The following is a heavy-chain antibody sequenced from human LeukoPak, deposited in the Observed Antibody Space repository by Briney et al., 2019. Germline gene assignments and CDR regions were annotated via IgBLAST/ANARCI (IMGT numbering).Heavy chain of an antibody. V-gene: IGHV7-4-1*01. CDR1: GYTFTSYA. D-gene: IGHD6-19*01. Sequence: GASVKVSCKASGYTFTSYAMNWVRQAPGQGLEWMGWINTNTGNPTYAQGFTGRFVFSLATSVSTAYLQIRSLKAEDTAVYYCARDWEKIAVAEGSGFDPWGQGTLVTVSS. J-gene: IGHJ5*02. CDR2: INTNTGNP. CDR3: ARDWEKIAVAEGSGFDP.